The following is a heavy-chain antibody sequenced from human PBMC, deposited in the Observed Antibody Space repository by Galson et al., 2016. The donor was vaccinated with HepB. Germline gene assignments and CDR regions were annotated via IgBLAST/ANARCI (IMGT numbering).Heavy chain of an antibody. J-gene: IGHJ6*04. Sequence: SLRLSCAASGFTFSYYGMHWVRQAPGKGLDWVAAVNYDGTKKGYADSVKGRFAISRDNYEDTLYLQMNSLRAKDTAVYYCARVRKDYYYYYGMEVWGKGTTVTVSS. CDR3: ARVRKDYYYYYGMEV. V-gene: IGHV3-33*01. CDR2: VNYDGTKK. CDR1: GFTFSYYG.